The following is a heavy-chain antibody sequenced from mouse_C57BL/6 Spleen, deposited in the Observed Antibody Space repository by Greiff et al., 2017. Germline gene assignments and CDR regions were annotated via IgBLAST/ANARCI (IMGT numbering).Heavy chain of an antibody. CDR2: ISSGGDHS. D-gene: IGHD5-1*01. CDR3: TRDQTYVEYYAMDY. CDR1: GFTFSSYA. J-gene: IGHJ4*01. V-gene: IGHV5-9-1*02. Sequence: EVQLVESGEGLVKPGGSLKLSCAASGFTFSSYAMSWVRQTPEKRLEWVAYISSGGDHSYYADTVKGRFTISRDNARNTLYLQMSSLKSEDTAMYYCTRDQTYVEYYAMDYWGQGTSVTVSS.